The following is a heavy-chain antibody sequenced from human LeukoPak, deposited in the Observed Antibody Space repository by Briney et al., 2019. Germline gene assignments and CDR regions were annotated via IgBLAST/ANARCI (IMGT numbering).Heavy chain of an antibody. CDR2: ISGSGGST. CDR3: AKEQWLVPSYFDY. J-gene: IGHJ4*02. CDR1: GFTFSSYA. V-gene: IGHV3-23*01. D-gene: IGHD6-19*01. Sequence: GGSLRLSCAASGFTFSSYAMSWVRQAPGKELEWVSAISGSGGSTYYADSVKGRFTISRDNSKNTLYLQMNSLRAVDTAVYYCAKEQWLVPSYFDYWGQGTLVTVSS.